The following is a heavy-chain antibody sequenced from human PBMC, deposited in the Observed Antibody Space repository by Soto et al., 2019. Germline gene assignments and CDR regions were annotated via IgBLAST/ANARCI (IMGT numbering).Heavy chain of an antibody. CDR1: GFTFSTYA. Sequence: GGSLRLSCAASGFTFSTYAMNWVRQAPGKGLEWVAVISSDGSSKYYADSVKGRFTISRDNSKNTLDLQMNSLRAEDTAVYYCAKRATGTYFDYWGQGTLVTVSS. J-gene: IGHJ4*02. CDR3: AKRATGTYFDY. CDR2: ISSDGSSK. D-gene: IGHD1-1*01. V-gene: IGHV3-30-3*02.